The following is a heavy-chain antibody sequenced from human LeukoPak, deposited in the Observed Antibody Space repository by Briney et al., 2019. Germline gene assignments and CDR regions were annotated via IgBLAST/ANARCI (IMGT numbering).Heavy chain of an antibody. J-gene: IGHJ4*02. CDR2: ISSSSSYK. V-gene: IGHV3-21*06. Sequence: GGCLRLSCAASGFTFSSYNMNWVRQAPGKGLEWVSSISSSSSYKYYADSVKGRFTISRDNAKNSLYLQMNSLRAEDTDVYYCARDRCTRTSCYFEEWGQGTLVTVSS. CDR1: GFTFSSYN. D-gene: IGHD2-2*01. CDR3: ARDRCTRTSCYFEE.